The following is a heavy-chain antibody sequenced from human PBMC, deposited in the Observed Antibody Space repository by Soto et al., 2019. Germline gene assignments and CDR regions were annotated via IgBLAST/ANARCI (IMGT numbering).Heavy chain of an antibody. V-gene: IGHV3-23*01. CDR1: GFTFSRHA. D-gene: IGHD2-15*01. CDR3: AKVAGGDIVEVVAARLNVYYFDY. J-gene: IGHJ4*02. CDR2: ISGSGGST. Sequence: PGEPLSLSCAASGFTFSRHAMSWVRQAPGKGLEWVSAISGSGGSTYYADSVKGRFTISRENSKNTQHPQMKSLRAEDTADYYSAKVAGGDIVEVVAARLNVYYFDYWGQGTLVTVSS.